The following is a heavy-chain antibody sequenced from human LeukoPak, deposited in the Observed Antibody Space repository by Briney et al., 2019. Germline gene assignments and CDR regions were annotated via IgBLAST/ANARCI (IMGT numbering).Heavy chain of an antibody. V-gene: IGHV4-4*07. CDR1: GGSISSYS. CDR2: FYASGIT. D-gene: IGHD3-16*01. Sequence: SETLSLTCTVSGGSISSYSWSWIRQPAGKGLEWIGLFYASGITNYNPSLKPRVTISVDTSKNQFSLNLRSVTAADTAIYYCATTLDYGCFDPWGQGALVTVSS. CDR3: ATTLDYGCFDP. J-gene: IGHJ5*02.